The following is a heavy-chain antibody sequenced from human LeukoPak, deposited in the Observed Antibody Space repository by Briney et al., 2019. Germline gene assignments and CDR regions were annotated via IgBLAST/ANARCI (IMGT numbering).Heavy chain of an antibody. Sequence: GGSLRLTCAASGFTFSSSAMTWVRQAPGKGLECVSTISHSGGSTYYADSVKGRFTISRDNSKNTLYLQMNSLRADDTAVYYCAKDASYNYGPLESLGQGSLVTVSS. CDR3: AKDASYNYGPLES. V-gene: IGHV3-23*01. CDR2: ISHSGGST. CDR1: GFTFSSSA. J-gene: IGHJ4*02. D-gene: IGHD5-24*01.